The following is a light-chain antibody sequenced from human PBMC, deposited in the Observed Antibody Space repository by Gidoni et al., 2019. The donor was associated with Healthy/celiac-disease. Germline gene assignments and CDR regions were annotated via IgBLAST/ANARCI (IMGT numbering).Light chain of an antibody. CDR1: QGIRND. V-gene: IGKV1-6*01. Sequence: AIQMTQSQSSLSASVGDRVTITCRARQGIRNDLGWYQQKPGKAPKLLIYGASSLQSGVPSRFSGSGSGTDFTLTISSLQPEDFATYYCLQDYNYPLTFGGGTKVEIK. J-gene: IGKJ4*01. CDR2: GAS. CDR3: LQDYNYPLT.